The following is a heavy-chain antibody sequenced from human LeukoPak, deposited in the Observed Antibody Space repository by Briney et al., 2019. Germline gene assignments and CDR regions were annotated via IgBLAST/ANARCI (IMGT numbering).Heavy chain of an antibody. J-gene: IGHJ4*02. Sequence: GGSLRLSCAGSGFTFSSYAMSWVRQAPGKGLEWVSAISDTGATTYDADSVKSRFTISRDNSRSTLYLQMNSLRAEDTALYYCAKDTSIGRYCTNGVCSPFDYWGQGTLVTVSS. D-gene: IGHD2-8*01. CDR3: AKDTSIGRYCTNGVCSPFDY. CDR2: ISDTGATT. CDR1: GFTFSSYA. V-gene: IGHV3-23*01.